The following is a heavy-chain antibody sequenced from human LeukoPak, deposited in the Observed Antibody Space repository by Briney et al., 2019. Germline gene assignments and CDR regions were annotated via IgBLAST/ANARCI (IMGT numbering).Heavy chain of an antibody. D-gene: IGHD6-13*01. CDR1: GGSFSGYY. Sequence: SSETLSLTCAVYGGSFSGYYWSWIRQPPGKGLEWIGEINHSGSTNYNPSLKSRVTISLDTSKKQFSLKLSSVTAADTAVYYCARVVAAAGNNWFDPWGQGTLVTVSS. V-gene: IGHV4-34*01. CDR2: INHSGST. CDR3: ARVVAAAGNNWFDP. J-gene: IGHJ5*02.